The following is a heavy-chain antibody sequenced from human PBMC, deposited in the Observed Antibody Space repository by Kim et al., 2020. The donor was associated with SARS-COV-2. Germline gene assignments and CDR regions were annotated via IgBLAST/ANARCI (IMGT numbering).Heavy chain of an antibody. CDR1: GGTFSSYA. Sequence: SVKVSCKASGGTFSSYAISWVRQAPGQGLEWMGRIIPILGIANYAQKFQGRVTITADKSTSTAYMELSSLRSEDTAVYYCARESCSGGSCYSADYWGQGTLVTVSS. D-gene: IGHD2-15*01. CDR2: IIPILGIA. CDR3: ARESCSGGSCYSADY. V-gene: IGHV1-69*04. J-gene: IGHJ4*02.